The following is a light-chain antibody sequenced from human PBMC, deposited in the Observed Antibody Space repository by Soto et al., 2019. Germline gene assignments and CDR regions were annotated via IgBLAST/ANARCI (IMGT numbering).Light chain of an antibody. Sequence: EILMTQSPATLSVSSGERATLSCRASQSVSSDLAWYQHHPDQAPRLLIYGASTRVTGTPPRFSGSGSGTEFTLTITSLQAEDFAVYYCQHYHGWPFTFGQGTKLEMK. CDR3: QHYHGWPFT. J-gene: IGKJ2*01. CDR2: GAS. CDR1: QSVSSD. V-gene: IGKV3-15*01.